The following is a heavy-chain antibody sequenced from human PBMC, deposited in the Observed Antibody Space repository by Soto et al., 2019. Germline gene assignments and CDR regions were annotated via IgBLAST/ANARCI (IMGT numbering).Heavy chain of an antibody. D-gene: IGHD2-2*01. CDR1: GFNFTLYA. CDR2: ISYDGLTK. V-gene: IGHV3-30*03. Sequence: GGSLRLSCEASGFNFTLYAMHWLRQTPGKGLEWVAVISYDGLTKYYGGALKGRLTISRDNTKNRVYLQMQSLRFEDTAAYFCAGVEVPNIDTWGQGTLVTVSS. J-gene: IGHJ5*02. CDR3: AGVEVPNIDT.